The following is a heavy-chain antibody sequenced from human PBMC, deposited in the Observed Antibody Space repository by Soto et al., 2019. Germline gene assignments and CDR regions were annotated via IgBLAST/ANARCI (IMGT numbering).Heavy chain of an antibody. Sequence: EVQLVESGGGLVQPGGSLRLSCAASGFTLSGRSMHWVRQAPGKGLVWVSGIDNAGTDSTYADSVKGRFTSSRDNAKNRLDLPIDNLRVDSTAVYYCARGWFGPDVWGKGTTVTVSS. D-gene: IGHD3-10*01. CDR2: IDNAGTDS. CDR3: ARGWFGPDV. J-gene: IGHJ6*04. V-gene: IGHV3-74*01. CDR1: GFTLSGRS.